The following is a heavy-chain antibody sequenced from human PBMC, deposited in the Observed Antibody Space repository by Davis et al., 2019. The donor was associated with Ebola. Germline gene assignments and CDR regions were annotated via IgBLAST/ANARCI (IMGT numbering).Heavy chain of an antibody. CDR3: ARDRDLLLWFGEPAWFDP. D-gene: IGHD3-10*01. J-gene: IGHJ5*02. CDR1: GYTFTSYA. Sequence: ASVKVSCKASGYTFTSYAMHWVRQAPGQRLEWMGWINAGNGNTKYSQKFQGRVTITRDTSASTAYMELSSLRSEDTAVYYCARDRDLLLWFGEPAWFDPWGQGTLVTVSS. CDR2: INAGNGNT. V-gene: IGHV1-3*01.